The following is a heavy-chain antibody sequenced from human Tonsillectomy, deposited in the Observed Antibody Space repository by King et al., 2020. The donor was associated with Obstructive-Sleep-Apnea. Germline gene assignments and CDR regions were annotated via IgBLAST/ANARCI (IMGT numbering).Heavy chain of an antibody. J-gene: IGHJ2*01. V-gene: IGHV4-39*01. CDR1: GDSISSSSSY. Sequence: QLQESGPGLVKPSETLSLSCTVSGDSISSSSSYWAWIRQAPGKGLEYIGSIHYSGSTDYNPSLKSRITISADTSKNQFLLKLTSVTAADPAVFFCARRSDLSWYFDLWGRGTLVTVSS. CDR3: ARRSDLSWYFDL. D-gene: IGHD2-21*02. CDR2: IHYSGST.